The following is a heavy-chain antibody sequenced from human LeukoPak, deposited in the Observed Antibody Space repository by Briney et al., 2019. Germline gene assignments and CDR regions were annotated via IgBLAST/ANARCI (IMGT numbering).Heavy chain of an antibody. CDR3: ARDGVVNFWVSYGTYNYYYHMDV. D-gene: IGHD3-16*01. CDR1: GFTFSSYA. J-gene: IGHJ6*04. CDR2: ISDSGGRT. V-gene: IGHV3-23*01. Sequence: PGGSLRLSCGVSGFTFSSYAMSWVRQAPGKGLEWVSVISDSGGRTYFADSVKGQFTISRDSSKNTLYLQMNGLRAEDTAVYYCARDGVVNFWVSYGTYNYYYHMDVWGKGTTVTVSS.